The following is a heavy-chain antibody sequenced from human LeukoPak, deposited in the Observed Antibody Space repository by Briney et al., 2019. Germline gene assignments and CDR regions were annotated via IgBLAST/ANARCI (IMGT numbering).Heavy chain of an antibody. V-gene: IGHV4-61*02. CDR2: LYASGST. CDR1: GASITSTNYF. Sequence: SQTLSLTCNVSGASITSTNYFCSWIRQPAGKGLQWIGRLYASGSTDYNPSLKSRVTISGDTSKNQFSLTLSSVTAADTAVYYCARDGKEGGFNYDYWGQGTLVTVSS. CDR3: ARDGKEGGFNYDY. D-gene: IGHD5-24*01. J-gene: IGHJ4*02.